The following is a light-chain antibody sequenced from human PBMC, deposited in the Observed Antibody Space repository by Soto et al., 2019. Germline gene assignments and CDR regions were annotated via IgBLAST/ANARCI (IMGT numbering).Light chain of an antibody. V-gene: IGLV2-14*01. Sequence: QSALTQPASVSGSPGQSITISCTGTSSDVGGYNYVSWYQHHPGKAPKLIIYEVSYRPSGVSNRFSASKSGNTASLTISGLQAEDKADYYCSSYTSNTTPYFFGTGTKVTVL. J-gene: IGLJ1*01. CDR2: EVS. CDR3: SSYTSNTTPYF. CDR1: SSDVGGYNY.